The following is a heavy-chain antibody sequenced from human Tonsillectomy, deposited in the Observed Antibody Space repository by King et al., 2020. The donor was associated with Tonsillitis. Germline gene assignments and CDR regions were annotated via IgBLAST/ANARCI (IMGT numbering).Heavy chain of an antibody. CDR1: GGSISSSSYY. D-gene: IGHD3-3*01. J-gene: IGHJ3*02. V-gene: IGHV4-39*01. CDR3: AGSPPYYDCWNDAFDI. CDR2: IYYTGST. Sequence: QLQESGPGLVKPSETLSLTCTVSGGSISSSSYYWGWIRQPPGKGLEWIGTIYYTGSTYYNPSLKSRVTISVDTSKNQFSLKLSSVTAADTAVYYCAGSPPYYDCWNDAFDIWGPGTPVTVSS.